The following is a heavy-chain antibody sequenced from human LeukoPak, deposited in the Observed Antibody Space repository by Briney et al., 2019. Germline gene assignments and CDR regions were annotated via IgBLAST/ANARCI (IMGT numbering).Heavy chain of an antibody. D-gene: IGHD3-22*01. V-gene: IGHV3-64*01. Sequence: GGSLRLSCAASGFTFRSYGMHWVRQAPGKGLEYVSAISSNGGRTYYANSVKGRFTISRDNSRNTLYLQMGSLRAEDMAVYYCATYYYDSGGFHFQHWGQGTLVTASS. CDR1: GFTFRSYG. CDR2: ISSNGGRT. J-gene: IGHJ1*01. CDR3: ATYYYDSGGFHFQH.